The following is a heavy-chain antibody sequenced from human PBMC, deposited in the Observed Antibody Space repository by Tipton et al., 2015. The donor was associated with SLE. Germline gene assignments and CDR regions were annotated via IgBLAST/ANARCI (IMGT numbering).Heavy chain of an antibody. CDR3: ASPNYYDSSGYYYGMDV. Sequence: QVQLVQSGAEVKKPGSSVKVSYKASGGTFSSYGISWVRQAPGQGLEWMGGIIPIFSTANYAQKFQGRVTITTDESTSTAYMELSSLRSEDTAVYYCASPNYYDSSGYYYGMDVWGQGTTVTVSS. CDR2: IIPIFSTA. D-gene: IGHD3-22*01. V-gene: IGHV1-69*01. J-gene: IGHJ6*02. CDR1: GGTFSSYG.